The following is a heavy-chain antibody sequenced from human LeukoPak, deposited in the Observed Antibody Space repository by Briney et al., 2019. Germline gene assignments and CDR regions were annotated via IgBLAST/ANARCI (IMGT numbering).Heavy chain of an antibody. CDR3: AQSYDSGGYPLGDY. CDR1: GFTCPSSA. CDR2: IGAGATSK. Sequence: PGGSLRLSCTASGFTCPSSAMAWGRQAPGKGLEWVSHIGAGATSKYYADSVKGRFTISRDYSRNTMYLQMNSLRAEDAAVYYCAQSYDSGGYPLGDYXXQGTXXTVS. D-gene: IGHD3-22*01. V-gene: IGHV3-23*01. J-gene: IGHJ4*02.